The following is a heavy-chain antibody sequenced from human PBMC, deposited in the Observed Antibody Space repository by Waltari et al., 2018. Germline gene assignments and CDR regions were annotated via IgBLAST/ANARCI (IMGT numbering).Heavy chain of an antibody. CDR3: ARLRSFGSSLLGYYGMDV. V-gene: IGHV4-38-2*01. D-gene: IGHD6-6*01. J-gene: IGHJ6*02. Sequence: QVQLQESGPGLVKPSETLSLTCAVSGYSISSGYYWGWLRQLPGKGLEWIGSIYHSGSTYYNPSLKSRVTISVDTSKNQFSLKLSSVTAADTAVYYCARLRSFGSSLLGYYGMDVWGQGTTVTVSS. CDR2: IYHSGST. CDR1: GYSISSGYY.